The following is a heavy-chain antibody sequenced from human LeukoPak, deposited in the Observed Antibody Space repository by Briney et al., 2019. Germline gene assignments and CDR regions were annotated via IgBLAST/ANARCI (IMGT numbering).Heavy chain of an antibody. D-gene: IGHD3-22*01. Sequence: GASVKVSCKASGYTFTSYPISWVRQAPGQGLEWMGWITTYNGNTNYAQKLQGRVTMTRDTSISTAYMELSRLKSDDTAVYYCARVHFYDSSGYSLINPWGQGTLVTVSS. CDR2: ITTYNGNT. V-gene: IGHV1-18*01. CDR3: ARVHFYDSSGYSLINP. J-gene: IGHJ4*02. CDR1: GYTFTSYP.